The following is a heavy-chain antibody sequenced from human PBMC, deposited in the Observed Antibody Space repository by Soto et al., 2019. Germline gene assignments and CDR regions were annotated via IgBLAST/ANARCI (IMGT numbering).Heavy chain of an antibody. J-gene: IGHJ4*02. D-gene: IGHD1-1*01. CDR2: IYWNGES. CDR1: GFSFTTTRMG. CDR3: AHRDSTGTTTYFDS. V-gene: IGHV2-5*01. Sequence: SGPTLVNPTETLTLTCTFSGFSFTTTRMGVGWTRQPPGKALEWLAIIYWNGESRYNHLLRRRLTLTEDTSKNQVVLTMTNMDPKDTATYYCAHRDSTGTTTYFDSWGQGIPVTVSS.